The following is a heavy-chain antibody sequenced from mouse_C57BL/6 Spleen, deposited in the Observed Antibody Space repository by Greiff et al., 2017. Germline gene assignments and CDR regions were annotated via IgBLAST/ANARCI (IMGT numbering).Heavy chain of an antibody. CDR3: AFYDGYSYYAMDY. D-gene: IGHD2-3*01. CDR2: IYPRSGNT. Sequence: VQLQQSGAELARPGASVKLSCKASGYTFTSYGISWVKQRTGQGLEWIGEIYPRSGNTYYNEKFKGKATLTADKSSSTAYMELRSLTSEDSAVYFGAFYDGYSYYAMDYWGQGTSVTVSS. J-gene: IGHJ4*01. V-gene: IGHV1-81*01. CDR1: GYTFTSYG.